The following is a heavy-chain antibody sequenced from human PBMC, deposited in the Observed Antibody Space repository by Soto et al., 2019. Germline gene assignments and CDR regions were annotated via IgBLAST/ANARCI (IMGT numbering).Heavy chain of an antibody. CDR2: ISYDGSNK. J-gene: IGHJ4*02. Sequence: PGGSLRLSCAASGFTFSSYAMHWVRQAPGKGLEWVAVISYDGSNKYYADSVKGRFTISRDNSKNTLYLQMNSLRAEDTAVYYCARGVTRLKPFDYWGQGTLVTVSS. CDR3: ARGVTRLKPFDY. D-gene: IGHD4-4*01. CDR1: GFTFSSYA. V-gene: IGHV3-30-3*01.